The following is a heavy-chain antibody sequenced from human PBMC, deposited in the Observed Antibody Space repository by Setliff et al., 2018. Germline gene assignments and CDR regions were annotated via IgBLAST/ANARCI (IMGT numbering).Heavy chain of an antibody. D-gene: IGHD3-3*01. J-gene: IGHJ4*02. Sequence: GSLRLSCAASGFTFGSHAMHWVRQAPGKGLEWVAVISYDGSNQYYADSVEGRFTVSRDNSKNTLSLQMYSLRTEDTALYYCARERHLLSTVVIFGLFDFWGQGALVTVSS. V-gene: IGHV3-30*01. CDR2: ISYDGSNQ. CDR3: ARERHLLSTVVIFGLFDF. CDR1: GFTFGSHA.